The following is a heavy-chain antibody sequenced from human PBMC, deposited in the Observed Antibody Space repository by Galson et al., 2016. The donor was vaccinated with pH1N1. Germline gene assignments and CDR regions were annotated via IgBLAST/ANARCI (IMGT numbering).Heavy chain of an antibody. V-gene: IGHV3-15*07. CDR2: IKSRTDGGTT. Sequence: SLRLSCAASGFTFSNVWMNWVRQAPGKGLEWVGRIKSRTDGGTTDYAAPVKARFTISRDNSRNTLFLQMNGLRAEDTAVYYCAKDLLIPGMTPVINPDDYWGQGTLVTVSS. CDR3: AKDLLIPGMTPVINPDDY. J-gene: IGHJ4*02. D-gene: IGHD4-17*01. CDR1: GFTFSNVW.